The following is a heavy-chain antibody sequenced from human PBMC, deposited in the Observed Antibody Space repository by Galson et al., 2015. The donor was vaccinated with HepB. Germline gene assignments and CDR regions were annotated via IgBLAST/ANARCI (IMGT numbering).Heavy chain of an antibody. Sequence: SLRLSCAASGFTFSSYGMHWVRQAPGKGLEWVAVIWYDGSNKYYADSVKGPFTISRDNSKNTLYLQMNSLRAEDTAVYYCARGPEDGGWYVFDYWGQGTLVTVSS. J-gene: IGHJ4*02. CDR3: ARGPEDGGWYVFDY. CDR2: IWYDGSNK. CDR1: GFTFSSYG. V-gene: IGHV3-33*01. D-gene: IGHD6-19*01.